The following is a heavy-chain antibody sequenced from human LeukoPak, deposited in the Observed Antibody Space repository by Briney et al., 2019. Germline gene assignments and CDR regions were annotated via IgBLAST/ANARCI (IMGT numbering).Heavy chain of an antibody. CDR1: GYTFTGYY. V-gene: IGHV1-2*02. CDR2: INPNSGGT. D-gene: IGHD1-26*01. Sequence: ASVKVSCKASGYTFTGYYMHWVRQAPGQGLEWMGWINPNSGGTNHAQKFQGRVTMTRDTSISTAYMELSRLRSDDTAVYYCARNLRRVKWEPVDYWGQGTLVTVSS. J-gene: IGHJ4*02. CDR3: ARNLRRVKWEPVDY.